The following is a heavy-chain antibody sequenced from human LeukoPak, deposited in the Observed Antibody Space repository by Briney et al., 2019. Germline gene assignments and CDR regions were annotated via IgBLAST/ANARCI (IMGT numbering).Heavy chain of an antibody. Sequence: PGGSERLSCAASGFTFSSYAMHWVRQAPGKGLEWVAFIRYDGSNKYYADSVKGRFTISRDNSKNTLYLQMNSLRAEDTAVYYCASKLGIKGAFDIWGQGTMVTVSS. CDR1: GFTFSSYA. V-gene: IGHV3-30*14. D-gene: IGHD7-27*01. J-gene: IGHJ3*02. CDR2: IRYDGSNK. CDR3: ASKLGIKGAFDI.